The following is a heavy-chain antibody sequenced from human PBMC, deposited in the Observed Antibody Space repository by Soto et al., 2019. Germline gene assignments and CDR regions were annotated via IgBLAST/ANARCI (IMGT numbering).Heavy chain of an antibody. CDR2: MYYSGRT. J-gene: IGHJ4*02. V-gene: IGHV4-59*01. CDR1: GGSISSYY. CDR3: ARDGYSSYFDY. D-gene: IGHD6-13*01. Sequence: KASETLSLTCTVSGGSISSYYWSWIRQPPGKGLEWIGYMYYSGRTNYNPSLKSRVTISVDTSKSQFSLKLSSVTAADAAVYYCARDGYSSYFDYWGQGTLVTVSS.